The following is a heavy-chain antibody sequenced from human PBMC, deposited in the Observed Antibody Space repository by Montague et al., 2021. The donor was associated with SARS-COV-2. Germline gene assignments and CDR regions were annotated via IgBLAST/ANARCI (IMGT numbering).Heavy chain of an antibody. CDR3: ARDGEVVGNWFDP. CDR1: GGSISSYY. CDR2: IYYSGST. D-gene: IGHD2-2*01. Sequence: SETLSLTCTVSGGSISSYYWSWIRQPPGKGLEWIGYIYYSGSTNYNPSLKSRVTISVDTSKNQFSLKLSSVTAADTTVYYCARDGEVVGNWFDPWGQGTLVTVSS. V-gene: IGHV4-59*12. J-gene: IGHJ5*02.